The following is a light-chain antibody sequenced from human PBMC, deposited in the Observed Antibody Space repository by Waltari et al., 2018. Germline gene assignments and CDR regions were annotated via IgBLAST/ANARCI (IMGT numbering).Light chain of an antibody. V-gene: IGKV2-28*01. J-gene: IGKJ2*01. CDR3: MQALQTPYT. Sequence: DIVMTKSPLSLPVTPGVPASISCRSSQSLLHSNGYMYLDWYLQRPGQSPQLLIYLGSNRASGVPDRFSGSVSGTDFTLEISRVEAEDVGVYFCMQALQTPYTFGQGTKLEIK. CDR2: LGS. CDR1: QSLLHSNGYMY.